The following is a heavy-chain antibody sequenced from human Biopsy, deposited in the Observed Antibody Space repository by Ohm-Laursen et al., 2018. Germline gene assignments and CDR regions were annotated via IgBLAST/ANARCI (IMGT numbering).Heavy chain of an antibody. CDR1: GFTFSYYP. Sequence: SLRLSCTASGFTFSYYPINWVRQAPGKGLEWVSSITRDGFYMFYADSVKGRFTISRDYAKNLVSLEMNSLRVEDTAVYYCARGGADFHGTDSWGQGTLVSVSS. CDR2: ITRDGFYM. D-gene: IGHD3-3*01. J-gene: IGHJ4*02. CDR3: ARGGADFHGTDS. V-gene: IGHV3-21*06.